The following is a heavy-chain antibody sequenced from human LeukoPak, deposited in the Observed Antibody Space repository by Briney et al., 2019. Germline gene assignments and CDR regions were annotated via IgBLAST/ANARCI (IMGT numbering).Heavy chain of an antibody. CDR3: ARVAVTGNFDY. CDR2: ISAYNGNT. D-gene: IGHD1-14*01. V-gene: IGHV1-18*01. J-gene: IGHJ4*02. Sequence: ASVKVSCKAAGYTFTSYGISWVRQAPGQGLEGMGWISAYNGNTNYAQKLQGRVTMTTDTSTSTAHMELRSLRSDDTAVYYCARVAVTGNFDYWGQGTLVTVSS. CDR1: GYTFTSYG.